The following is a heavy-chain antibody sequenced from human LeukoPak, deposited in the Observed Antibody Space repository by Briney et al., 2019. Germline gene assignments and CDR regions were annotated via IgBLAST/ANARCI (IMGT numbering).Heavy chain of an antibody. CDR2: VYYNGNT. CDR3: ARRVAVTARYYFDF. Sequence: SETLSLTCTVSGDSIGTYYWSWIRQPPGKGLEWIGYVYYNGNTNYNPSLKSRVTISVDTSKNQFSLKLNSMTAADTAVYSCARRVAVTARYYFDFWGQGTLVTVSS. J-gene: IGHJ4*02. CDR1: GDSIGTYY. D-gene: IGHD6-19*01. V-gene: IGHV4-59*08.